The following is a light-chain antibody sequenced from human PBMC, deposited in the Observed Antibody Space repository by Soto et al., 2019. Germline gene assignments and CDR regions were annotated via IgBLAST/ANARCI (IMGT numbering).Light chain of an antibody. V-gene: IGKV3-11*01. Sequence: SVLTQPRSTLSLSTEERATLSCRASQSVSSYLAWYQQKPGQAPRLLIYDASNRATGIPARFSGSGSGTDFTLTISSLEPEDFAVYYCQQRSNWPLTSGGGTKAAIK. CDR3: QQRSNWPLT. CDR1: QSVSSY. CDR2: DAS. J-gene: IGKJ4*01.